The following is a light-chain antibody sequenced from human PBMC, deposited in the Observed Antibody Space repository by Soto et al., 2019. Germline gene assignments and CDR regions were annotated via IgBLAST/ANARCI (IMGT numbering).Light chain of an antibody. CDR1: SSNIGSGS. CDR2: NNN. J-gene: IGLJ1*01. V-gene: IGLV1-44*01. CDR3: ASWDVTLNGLYV. Sequence: QAVVTQPPSASGTPGQRVTISCSGSSSNIGSGSVNWYQQLPGAAPKLLIYNNNQRPSGVPDRFSGSKSGTSASLAISGLQSEDEVDYYCASWDVTLNGLYVFGAGTKLTVL.